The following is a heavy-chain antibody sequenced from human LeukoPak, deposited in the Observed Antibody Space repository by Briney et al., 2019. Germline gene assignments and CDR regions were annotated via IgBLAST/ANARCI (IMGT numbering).Heavy chain of an antibody. CDR3: ASTTAMGIRYFDF. Sequence: SEPLSLPCAVSGGSIYSDEYCWSWIRPPPGKGLEWIGYIYYSGSAYYNPSLKSRLTLSVDTSKNQFSLKLSSVTAADTAVYYCASTTAMGIRYFDFWGQGTLVTVSS. V-gene: IGHV4-30-4*08. J-gene: IGHJ4*02. CDR1: GGSIYSDEYC. D-gene: IGHD6-13*01. CDR2: IYYSGSA.